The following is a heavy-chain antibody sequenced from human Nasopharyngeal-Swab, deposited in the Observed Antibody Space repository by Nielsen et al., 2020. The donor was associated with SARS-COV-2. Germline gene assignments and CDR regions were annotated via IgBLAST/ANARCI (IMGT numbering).Heavy chain of an antibody. V-gene: IGHV4-34*01. D-gene: IGHD3-9*01. J-gene: IGHJ4*02. Sequence: WIRQPPGKGLEWIGEINHSGSTNYNPSLKSRVTISVDTSKNQFSLKLSSVTAADTAVYYCAKDTTPDILTGTDYWGQGTLVTVSS. CDR3: AKDTTPDILTGTDY. CDR2: INHSGST.